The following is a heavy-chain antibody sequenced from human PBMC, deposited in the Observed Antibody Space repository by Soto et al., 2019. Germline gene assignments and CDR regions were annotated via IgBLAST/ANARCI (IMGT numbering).Heavy chain of an antibody. CDR3: ARHETLYGDWDY. CDR1: GGSISSYY. CDR2: FHYSGST. Sequence: PSETLSLTCTVSGGSISSYYWSWIRQPPGKGLKWIGYFHYSGSTNYNPSLKSRVTISVDTSKNQFSLELSSVTAADTAVYYCARHETLYGDWDYWGEGTL. D-gene: IGHD2-21*02. J-gene: IGHJ4*02. V-gene: IGHV4-59*08.